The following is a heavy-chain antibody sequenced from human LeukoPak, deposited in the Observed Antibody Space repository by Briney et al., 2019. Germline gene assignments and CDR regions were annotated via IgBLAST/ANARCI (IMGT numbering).Heavy chain of an antibody. CDR2: INHSGST. V-gene: IGHV4-34*01. Sequence: PSETLSLTCAVYGGSFSGYYWSWIRQPPGKGLEWIGEINHSGSTNYNPSLKSRVTISVDTSKNQFSLKLSSVTAADTAVYYCARVHDYSNWFDPWGQGTLVTVSS. CDR3: ARVHDYSNWFDP. D-gene: IGHD4-11*01. CDR1: GGSFSGYY. J-gene: IGHJ5*02.